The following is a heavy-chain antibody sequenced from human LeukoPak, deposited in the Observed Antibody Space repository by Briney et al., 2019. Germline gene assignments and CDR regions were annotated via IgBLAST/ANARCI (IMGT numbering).Heavy chain of an antibody. J-gene: IGHJ4*02. V-gene: IGHV3-21*01. CDR3: ARGASRADY. CDR1: GFTFRSYN. Sequence: GGSLRLSCAASGFTFRSYNMNWVCQAPGKRPGWVSSISSSSSYIYYADSVKGRFTISRDNAKNSLYLQMDSLRAEDTALYYCARGASRADYWGQGTLVTVSS. CDR2: ISSSSSYI.